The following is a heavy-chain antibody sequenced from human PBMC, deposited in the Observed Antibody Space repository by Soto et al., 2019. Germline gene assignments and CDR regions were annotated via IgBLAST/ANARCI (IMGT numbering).Heavy chain of an antibody. J-gene: IGHJ4*02. CDR1: GFTFSSYA. CDR3: ARDLRGGGSY. Sequence: QVQLVESGGGVVQPGRSLRLSCAASGFTFSSYAMHWVRQAPGKGLEWVAVISYDGSNKYYADSVEGRFTISRDNSKNTLYLQMNSLRAEDTAVYYCARDLRGGGSYWGQGTLVTVSS. V-gene: IGHV3-30-3*01. D-gene: IGHD2-15*01. CDR2: ISYDGSNK.